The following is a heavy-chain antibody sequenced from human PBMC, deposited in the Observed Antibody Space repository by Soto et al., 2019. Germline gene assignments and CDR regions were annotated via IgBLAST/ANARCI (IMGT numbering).Heavy chain of an antibody. CDR2: IYSGGST. CDR3: TRVAPFDY. J-gene: IGHJ4*01. Sequence: GGSLRLSCAASGFTVNTKYMSWFRQAPGKGLEWLSVIYSGGSTYYADSVKDRFTVSRDSSKNTLYLQMNSLRAEDTAVYYCTRVAPFDYWGRGT. V-gene: IGHV3-66*01. CDR1: GFTVNTKY. D-gene: IGHD5-12*01.